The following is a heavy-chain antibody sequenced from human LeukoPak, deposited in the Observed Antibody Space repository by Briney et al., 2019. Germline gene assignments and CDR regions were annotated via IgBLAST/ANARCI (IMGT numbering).Heavy chain of an antibody. V-gene: IGHV4-38-2*01. CDR3: ARAVLLWFGEPPGWFDP. J-gene: IGHJ5*02. D-gene: IGHD3-10*01. Sequence: PSETLSLTWAVSGYSISSGYYWGGIRQRPGKGLEWIGSIYHSGSTYYNPSLKSRVTISVDTSKKQFSLKLSSVTAADTAVYYCARAVLLWFGEPPGWFDPWGQGTLVTVSS. CDR2: IYHSGST. CDR1: GYSISSGYY.